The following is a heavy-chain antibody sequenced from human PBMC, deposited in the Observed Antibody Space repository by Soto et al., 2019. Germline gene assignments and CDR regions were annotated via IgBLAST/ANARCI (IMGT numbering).Heavy chain of an antibody. CDR3: ARDNRITIFGVVITHSNWFDP. J-gene: IGHJ5*02. V-gene: IGHV3-7*01. CDR2: IKQDGSEK. D-gene: IGHD3-3*01. Sequence: EVQLLESGGGLVQPGGSLRLSCAASGFTFSSYWMSWVRQAPGKGLEWVANIKQDGSEKYYVDSVKGRFTISRDNAKNSLYLQMNSLRAEDTAVYYCARDNRITIFGVVITHSNWFDPWGQGTLVTVSS. CDR1: GFTFSSYW.